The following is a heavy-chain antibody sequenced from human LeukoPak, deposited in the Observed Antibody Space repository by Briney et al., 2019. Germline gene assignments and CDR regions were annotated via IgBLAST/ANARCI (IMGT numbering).Heavy chain of an antibody. J-gene: IGHJ4*02. Sequence: KPGRSLRLSCAASGFTFSSYSMNWVRQAPGKGLEWVSSISSSSSYIYYAGSVKGRFTISRDNAKNSLYLQMNSLRAEDTAVYYCARDIPTYSSSWPIDYWGQGTLVTVSS. CDR2: ISSSSSYI. D-gene: IGHD6-13*01. CDR3: ARDIPTYSSSWPIDY. V-gene: IGHV3-21*01. CDR1: GFTFSSYS.